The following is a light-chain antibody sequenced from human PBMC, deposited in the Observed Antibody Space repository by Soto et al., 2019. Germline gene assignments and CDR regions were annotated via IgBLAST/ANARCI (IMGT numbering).Light chain of an antibody. CDR1: SSDVGDNNY. J-gene: IGLJ1*01. V-gene: IGLV2-14*01. CDR3: SSYTSSSTLYV. Sequence: QSVLTQPASVSGSPGQSITISCTGTSSDVGDNNYVSWYQQHPGKAPKLMIYDVTHRPSGISNRFSGSTSDNTASLTISGLQALVAADYYVSSYTSSSTLYVFGSGTKLTVL. CDR2: DVT.